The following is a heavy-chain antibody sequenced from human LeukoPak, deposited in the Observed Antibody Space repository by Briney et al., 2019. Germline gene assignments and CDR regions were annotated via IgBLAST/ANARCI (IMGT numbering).Heavy chain of an antibody. D-gene: IGHD3-3*01. J-gene: IGHJ3*02. V-gene: IGHV4-4*02. CDR3: AKRRFLEWLSPHAFDI. CDR2: INHSGST. Sequence: KSSETLSLTCAVSGGSISSSNWWSWIRQPPGKGLEWIGEINHSGSTNYNPSLKSRVTISVDTSKNQFSLRLSSVTAADTAIYYCAKRRFLEWLSPHAFDIWGQGTMVTVSS. CDR1: GGSISSSNW.